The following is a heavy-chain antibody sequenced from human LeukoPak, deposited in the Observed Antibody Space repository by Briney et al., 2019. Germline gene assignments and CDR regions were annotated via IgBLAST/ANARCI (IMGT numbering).Heavy chain of an antibody. CDR2: ISYDGSNK. CDR3: AKELLWFGEYPNGFDY. D-gene: IGHD3-10*01. Sequence: GGSLRLSCAASGSTFSSYGMHWVRQAPGKGLEWVAVISYDGSNKYYADSVKGRFTISRDNSKNTLCLQMNSLRAEDTAVYYCAKELLWFGEYPNGFDYWGQGTLVTVSS. J-gene: IGHJ4*02. V-gene: IGHV3-30*18. CDR1: GSTFSSYG.